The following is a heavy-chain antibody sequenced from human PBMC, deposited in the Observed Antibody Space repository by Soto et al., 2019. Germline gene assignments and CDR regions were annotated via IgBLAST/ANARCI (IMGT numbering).Heavy chain of an antibody. CDR3: ARDTDDFWSGYRPPFDY. J-gene: IGHJ4*02. Sequence: SVKVSCKASGGTFSSYTISWVRQAPGQGLEWMGRIIPILGIANYAQKFQGRVTITADKSTSTAYMELSSLRSEDTAVYYCARDTDDFWSGYRPPFDYWGQGTLVTVSS. CDR1: GGTFSSYT. D-gene: IGHD3-3*01. CDR2: IIPILGIA. V-gene: IGHV1-69*04.